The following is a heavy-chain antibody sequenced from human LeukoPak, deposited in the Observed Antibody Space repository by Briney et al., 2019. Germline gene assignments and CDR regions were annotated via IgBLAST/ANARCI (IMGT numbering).Heavy chain of an antibody. Sequence: SETLSLTCTVSGGSISSGSYYWSWIRQPAGTGLEWIGRIYTSGSTNYNPSLKSRVTISVDTSKNQFSLKLSSVTAADTAVYYCARDTKSFLQGYCSSTSCLVAFDIWGQGTMVTVSS. V-gene: IGHV4-61*02. D-gene: IGHD2-2*01. CDR3: ARDTKSFLQGYCSSTSCLVAFDI. CDR1: GGSISSGSYY. CDR2: IYTSGST. J-gene: IGHJ3*02.